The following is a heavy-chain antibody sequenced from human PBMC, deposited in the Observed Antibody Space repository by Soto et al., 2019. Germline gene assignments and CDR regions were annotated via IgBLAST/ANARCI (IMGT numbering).Heavy chain of an antibody. V-gene: IGHV4-30-2*01. Sequence: TLPRTCAVSVGSDSRSGYSRNWFRHPPGKGLEWIGYIYNSGSTYYNPSLKSRVTISVDRSKNQFSLKLSSVTAADTAVYYCAGLGMGRGGIIRAYWGQGTLVTVTS. CDR2: IYNSGST. J-gene: IGHJ4*02. CDR1: VGSDSRSGYS. CDR3: AGLGMGRGGIIRAY. D-gene: IGHD3-10*01.